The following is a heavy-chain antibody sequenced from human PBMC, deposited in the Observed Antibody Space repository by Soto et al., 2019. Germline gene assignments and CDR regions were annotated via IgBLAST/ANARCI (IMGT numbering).Heavy chain of an antibody. CDR1: GGSISSYY. CDR2: IYYSGST. Sequence: SETLSLTCTVSGGSISSYYWSWIRQPPGKGLEWIGYIYYSGSTNYNPSLKSRVTIAVDTSKNQFSLKLSSVTAADTAVYYCARDKTYGSGSYITERGLFDYWGQGTLVTVSS. V-gene: IGHV4-59*01. J-gene: IGHJ4*02. D-gene: IGHD3-10*01. CDR3: ARDKTYGSGSYITERGLFDY.